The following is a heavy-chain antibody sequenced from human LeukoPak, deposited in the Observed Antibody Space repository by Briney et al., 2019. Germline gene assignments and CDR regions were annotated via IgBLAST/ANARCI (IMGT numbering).Heavy chain of an antibody. J-gene: IGHJ4*02. CDR2: INSDGSNT. V-gene: IGHV3-74*01. CDR3: ARGAYYAYFVDY. CDR1: GLTFSSYW. Sequence: GGSLRLSCAASGLTFSSYWMDWVRQAPGKGLVWVSRINSDGSNTNYADSVKGRFTISRDNAKNTLYLQMNSLRAEDTAVYYCARGAYYAYFVDYWGQGTLVTVSS. D-gene: IGHD3-10*01.